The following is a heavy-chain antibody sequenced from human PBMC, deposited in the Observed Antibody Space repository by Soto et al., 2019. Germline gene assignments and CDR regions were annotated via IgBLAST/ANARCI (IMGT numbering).Heavy chain of an antibody. V-gene: IGHV4-59*01. CDR2: IYYSGST. D-gene: IGHD3-10*01. J-gene: IGHJ4*02. Sequence: QVQLQESGPGLVKPSETLSLTCTVSGGSISSYYWSWIRQPPWKGLEWIGYIYYSGSTNYNPSLKSRVTISVDKSKNQFSMKLSSVTAEDTAVYYCARGHGSGSYYLDYWGQGTLVTVSS. CDR3: ARGHGSGSYYLDY. CDR1: GGSISSYY.